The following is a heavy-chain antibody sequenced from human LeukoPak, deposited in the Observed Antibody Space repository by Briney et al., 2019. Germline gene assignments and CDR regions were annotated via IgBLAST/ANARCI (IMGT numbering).Heavy chain of an antibody. CDR3: ARNGFVSGSYGY. Sequence: ASVKVSCKVSGYTLTELSMHWVRQAPGKGLEWMGGFDPEDGETIYAQKFQGRVTMTEDTSTDTAYMELSSLRSEDTAVYYCARNGFVSGSYGYWGQGTLVTVSS. D-gene: IGHD1-26*01. CDR1: GYTLTELS. CDR2: FDPEDGET. V-gene: IGHV1-24*01. J-gene: IGHJ4*02.